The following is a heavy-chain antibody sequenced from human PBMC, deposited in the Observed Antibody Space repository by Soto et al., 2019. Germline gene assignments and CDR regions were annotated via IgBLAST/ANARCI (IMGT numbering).Heavy chain of an antibody. Sequence: PSETLSLTCTVSGGSVSSNSYSWGWIRQSPGKGLEWIGTIYSSENTYYNPSLLSRVTISVDTSKNEFSLRLSSVTAADTAVYYCAKNWNWGSLVHWGQGTLVT. CDR2: IYSSENT. V-gene: IGHV4-39*01. CDR1: GGSVSSNSYS. D-gene: IGHD7-27*01. J-gene: IGHJ4*02. CDR3: AKNWNWGSLVH.